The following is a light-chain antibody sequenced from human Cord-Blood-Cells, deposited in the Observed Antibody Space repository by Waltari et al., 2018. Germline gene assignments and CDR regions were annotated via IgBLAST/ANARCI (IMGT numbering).Light chain of an antibody. CDR1: SSDVGGYNY. CDR2: EVS. V-gene: IGLV2-14*01. CDR3: SSYTSSSTVV. J-gene: IGLJ2*01. Sequence: QSALTQPASVSGSPGPSITLSCTGTSSDVGGYNYVSWYQQHPGKAPKLMIYEVSNRPSGVSNRFSGSKSVNTASLTISGLQAEDEADYYCSSYTSSSTVVFGGGTKLTVL.